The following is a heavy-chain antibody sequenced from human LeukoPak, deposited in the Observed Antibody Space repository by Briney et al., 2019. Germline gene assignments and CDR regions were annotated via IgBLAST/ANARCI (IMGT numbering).Heavy chain of an antibody. J-gene: IGHJ3*02. Sequence: SETLSLTCAVYGGSFSGYYWSWIRQPPGKGLEWIGEINHSGSTNYNPSLKSRVTISVDTSKNQFSLKLSSVTAADTAVYYCARGRVIVPAAILVSWSIAARSDAFDIWGQGTMVTVSS. CDR3: ARGRVIVPAAILVSWSIAARSDAFDI. CDR1: GGSFSGYY. V-gene: IGHV4-34*01. CDR2: INHSGST. D-gene: IGHD2-2*02.